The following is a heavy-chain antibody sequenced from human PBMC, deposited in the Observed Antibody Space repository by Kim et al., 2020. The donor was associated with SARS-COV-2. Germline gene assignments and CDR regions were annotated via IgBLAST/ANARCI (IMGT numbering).Heavy chain of an antibody. CDR1: GFIFSSHW. Sequence: GGSLRLSCAASGFIFSSHWMSWVRQAPGKGLEWVANIKQGASDATYVDSVKGRFTISRDDAKNSVYLQMNSLRAEDTAVYFCVRGPTDGARTDYFYFWGQGPLATVSS. V-gene: IGHV3-7*01. D-gene: IGHD2-8*01. CDR2: IKQGASDA. CDR3: VRGPTDGARTDYFYF. J-gene: IGHJ4*02.